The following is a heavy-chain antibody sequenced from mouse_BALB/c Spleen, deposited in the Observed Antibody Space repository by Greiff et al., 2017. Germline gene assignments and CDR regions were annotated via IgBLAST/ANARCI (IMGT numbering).Heavy chain of an antibody. V-gene: IGHV5-17*02. D-gene: IGHD4-1*01. CDR2: ISSGSSTI. CDR3: ASLGPWFAY. J-gene: IGHJ3*01. CDR1: GFTFSSFG. Sequence: EVQRVEFGGGLVQPGGSRKLSCAASGFTFSSFGMHWVRQAPEKGLEWVAYISSGSSTIYYADTVKGRFTISRDNPKNTLFLQMTSLRSEDTAMYYCASLGPWFAYWGQGTLVTVSA.